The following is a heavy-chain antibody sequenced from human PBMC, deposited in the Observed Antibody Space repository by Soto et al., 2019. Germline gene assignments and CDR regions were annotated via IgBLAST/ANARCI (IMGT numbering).Heavy chain of an antibody. CDR2: IYYSGST. CDR1: GGSISSYY. J-gene: IGHJ4*02. CDR3: ARHEASTGTTT. Sequence: PSETLSLTCTVSGGSISSYYWGWIRQPPGKGLEWIGSIYYSGSTYYNPSLKSRVTISVDTSKNQFSLKLSSVTAADTAVYYCARHEASTGTTTWGQGTLVTVSS. D-gene: IGHD2-8*02. V-gene: IGHV4-39*01.